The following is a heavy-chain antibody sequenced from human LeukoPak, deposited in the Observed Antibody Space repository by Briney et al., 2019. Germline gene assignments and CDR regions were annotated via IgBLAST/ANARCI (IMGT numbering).Heavy chain of an antibody. CDR1: GYTFTSYD. V-gene: IGHV1-18*01. D-gene: IGHD3-22*01. CDR2: ISPYNGNT. Sequence: GASVTVSCKASGYTFTSYDFSWVRQAPGQGLEWMGWISPYNGNTKYAQKLQGRVTMTTDTSTSTAYMELRSLRSDDTAVYYCARTPSGYYYGFDYWGQGTLVTVSS. CDR3: ARTPSGYYYGFDY. J-gene: IGHJ4*02.